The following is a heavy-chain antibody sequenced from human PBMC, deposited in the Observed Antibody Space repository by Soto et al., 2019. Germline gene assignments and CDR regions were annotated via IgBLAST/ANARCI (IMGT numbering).Heavy chain of an antibody. J-gene: IGHJ3*02. V-gene: IGHV1-69*06. CDR3: ASTGEAPEVDGSGRGDAFDI. D-gene: IGHD1-26*01. Sequence: QVQLVQSGAEVKRPGSSVRVSCKASGGVFSLYGFSWVRQVPGHGPEWVGGILPISGTANYAQKYQGRVTITVGKSTSTGYMELNSLTYEDTAVYYCASTGEAPEVDGSGRGDAFDIWGPGTKVTVSS. CDR1: GGVFSLYG. CDR2: ILPISGTA.